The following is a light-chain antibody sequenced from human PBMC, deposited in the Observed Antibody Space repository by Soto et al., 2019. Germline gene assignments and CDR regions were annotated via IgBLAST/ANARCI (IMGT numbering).Light chain of an antibody. CDR2: DVT. CDR1: SSCVDDFKF. Sequence: QSALTQPRSVSGSPGPAVTISCAGTSSCVDDFKFVSWYQQHPGKAPKLMIYDVTERPSGVPDRFSGSKSGNTASLTISGLHAEEEADYYRCSYAGSSVVFGGGTKVTV. CDR3: CSYAGSSVV. V-gene: IGLV2-11*01. J-gene: IGLJ2*01.